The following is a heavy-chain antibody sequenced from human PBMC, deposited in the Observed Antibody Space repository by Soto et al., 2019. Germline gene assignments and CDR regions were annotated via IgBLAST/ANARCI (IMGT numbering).Heavy chain of an antibody. J-gene: IGHJ1*01. CDR3: ARDSELTYDYIWGSFAEYFQH. V-gene: IGHV1-46*01. CDR2: INPSSGST. Sequence: GASVKVSCKASGYTFTSYYMHWVRQAPGQGLEWMGIINPSSGSTSYAQKFQGRVTITRDTSASTAYMELSSLRSEDTAVYYCARDSELTYDYIWGSFAEYFQHWGQGTLVTVSS. D-gene: IGHD3-16*01. CDR1: GYTFTSYY.